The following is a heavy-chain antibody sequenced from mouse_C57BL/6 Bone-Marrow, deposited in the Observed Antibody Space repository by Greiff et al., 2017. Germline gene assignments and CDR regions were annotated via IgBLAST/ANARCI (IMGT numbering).Heavy chain of an antibody. Sequence: EVKVVESGGGLVQSGRSLRLSCATSGFTFSDFYMEWVRQAPGKGLAWIAASRNKANDYTTEYSASVKGRFIVSRDTSQSILYLQMNALRAEDTAIYYCARDAYYGSSYWYFDVWGTGTTVTVSS. D-gene: IGHD1-1*01. J-gene: IGHJ1*03. CDR3: ARDAYYGSSYWYFDV. CDR1: GFTFSDFY. CDR2: SRNKANDYTT. V-gene: IGHV7-1*01.